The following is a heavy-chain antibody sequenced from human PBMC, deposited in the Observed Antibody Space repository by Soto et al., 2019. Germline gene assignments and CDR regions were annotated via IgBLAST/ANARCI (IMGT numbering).Heavy chain of an antibody. CDR3: ARDLDRLDYYDSSGYYDAFDI. CDR2: INAGNGNT. D-gene: IGHD3-22*01. V-gene: IGHV1-3*01. J-gene: IGHJ3*02. Sequence: AVSVNVSCKASGYTFTRYTMNWVRRDPGQRLEWMGWINAGNGNTKYSQKFQGRVTITRDTSASTAYMELSSLRSEDTAVYYCARDLDRLDYYDSSGYYDAFDIWGQGTMVTV. CDR1: GYTFTRYT.